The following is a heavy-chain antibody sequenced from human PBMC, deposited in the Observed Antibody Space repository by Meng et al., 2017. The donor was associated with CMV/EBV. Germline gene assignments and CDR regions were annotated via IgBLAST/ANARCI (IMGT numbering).Heavy chain of an antibody. D-gene: IGHD2-21*02. V-gene: IGHV1-2*02. Sequence: QVQLGPSGAEGRRPAASVKSSCKASGYTFNGYHMDWVRQAAGQGLEWMGWINPNRGGTNYAQKFQGSVTRTRDTSISTAYMVLSRLRSDDTAVYYCARGSKGKLLTELRYWGQGTLVTVSS. J-gene: IGHJ4*02. CDR3: ARGSKGKLLTELRY. CDR1: GYTFNGYH. CDR2: INPNRGGT.